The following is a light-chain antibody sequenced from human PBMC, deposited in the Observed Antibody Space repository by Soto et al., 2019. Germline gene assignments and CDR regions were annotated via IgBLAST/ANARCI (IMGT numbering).Light chain of an antibody. CDR2: EVT. Sequence: QSVLTQPASVSGSPGQSITISCTGTNSDVGGYNYVSWYQHHPGKAPKLMIYEVTKRPSGVSNRFSGSKSGNTASLTISGLQAEDEADYYCSSYTSSSTLVFGGGTKVTVL. V-gene: IGLV2-14*01. CDR1: NSDVGGYNY. J-gene: IGLJ3*02. CDR3: SSYTSSSTLV.